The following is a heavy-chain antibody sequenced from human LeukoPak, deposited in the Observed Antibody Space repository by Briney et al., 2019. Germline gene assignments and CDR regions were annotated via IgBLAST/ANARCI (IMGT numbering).Heavy chain of an antibody. D-gene: IGHD2-15*01. Sequence: GGSLRLSCAASGFTFSSYAMSWVRQAPGKGLEWVSAISGSGGSTYYADSVKGRFTISRDNSKNTLFLQMNSLRAEDTAVYYCAKDHGYCSGGSCYFDYWGQGTLVTVSS. J-gene: IGHJ4*02. V-gene: IGHV3-23*01. CDR1: GFTFSSYA. CDR3: AKDHGYCSGGSCYFDY. CDR2: ISGSGGST.